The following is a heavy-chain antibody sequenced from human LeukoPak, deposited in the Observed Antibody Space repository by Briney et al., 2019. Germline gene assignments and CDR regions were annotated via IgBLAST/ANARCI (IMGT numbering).Heavy chain of an antibody. CDR1: GFTVSSNY. CDR2: IYSGGTT. V-gene: IGHV3-66*01. CDR3: AKSPGSYSYYSYMDV. D-gene: IGHD1-26*01. Sequence: QPGGSLRLSCAASGFTVSSNYMSWVRQAPGKGLGWVSVIYSGGTTYYANFVKGRFTISRDNSKNTLYLQMNTLRAEDTAVYYCAKSPGSYSYYSYMDVWGQGTTVTASS. J-gene: IGHJ6*02.